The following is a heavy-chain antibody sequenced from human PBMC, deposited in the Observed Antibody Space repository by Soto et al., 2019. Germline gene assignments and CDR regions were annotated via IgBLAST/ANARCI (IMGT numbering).Heavy chain of an antibody. V-gene: IGHV1-69*12. CDR2: IIPIFGTA. CDR3: ARDRPSRVVTPSYYGMDV. D-gene: IGHD2-21*02. Sequence: QVQLVQSGAEVKKPGSSVKVSCKASGGTFSSYAISWVRQAPGQGLEWMGGIIPIFGTANYAQKFQGRVTITADESTSTAYMELSSLRSEDTAVYYCARDRPSRVVTPSYYGMDVWGQGTTVTVSS. CDR1: GGTFSSYA. J-gene: IGHJ6*02.